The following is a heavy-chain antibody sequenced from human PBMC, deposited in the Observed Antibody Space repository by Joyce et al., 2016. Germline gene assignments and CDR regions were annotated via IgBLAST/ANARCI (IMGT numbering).Heavy chain of an antibody. CDR2: IDPKSGDA. Sequence: QVHLQQSGAEVKRPGASVKVSCKTSGYSFTAYFMNWVRQAPGQGLEWMGWIDPKSGDAYSAQKFQGRLTMTRETSSDTAHMELRNLTSDDTAVYYCARVGNNELWSGDNNWLDPWGQGTLVTVSS. V-gene: IGHV1-2*02. CDR1: GYSFTAYF. CDR3: ARVGNNELWSGDNNWLDP. D-gene: IGHD3-3*01. J-gene: IGHJ5*02.